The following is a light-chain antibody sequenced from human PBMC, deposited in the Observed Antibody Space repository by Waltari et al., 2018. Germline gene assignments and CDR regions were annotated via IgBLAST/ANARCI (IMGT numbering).Light chain of an antibody. Sequence: DIVLTQSPATLSLSPGERATFSCRASQSVNEYLAWYQQLPGQAPRLLIYDASNRATGIPARFSGSGSGTDFTLTISSLEPEDFAIYYCHVRSNWPPVTFGGGTKVEIK. J-gene: IGKJ4*01. CDR1: QSVNEY. V-gene: IGKV3-11*01. CDR2: DAS. CDR3: HVRSNWPPVT.